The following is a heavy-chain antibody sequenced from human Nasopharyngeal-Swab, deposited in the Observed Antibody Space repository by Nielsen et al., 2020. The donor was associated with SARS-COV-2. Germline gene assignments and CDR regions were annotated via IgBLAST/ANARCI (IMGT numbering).Heavy chain of an antibody. V-gene: IGHV1-46*01. CDR1: GYTFTSYY. CDR2: INPSGGST. D-gene: IGHD2-2*01. J-gene: IGHJ6*03. Sequence: ASVKVSCKASGYTFTSYYMHWVRQAPGQGLEWMGIINPSGGSTSYAQKFQGRVTMTRDTSTSTVYMELSSLRSEDTAVYYCARANHCSSTSCYAGARMYYYYMDVWGKGTTVTVSS. CDR3: ARANHCSSTSCYAGARMYYYYMDV.